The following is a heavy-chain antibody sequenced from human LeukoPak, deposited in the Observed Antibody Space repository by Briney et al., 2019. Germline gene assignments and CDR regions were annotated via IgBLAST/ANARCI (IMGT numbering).Heavy chain of an antibody. CDR2: IQYDGSNK. CDR3: AKDVGFWGSSRGGDY. CDR1: RFTFSSYG. Sequence: PGGSLRLSCAASRFTFSSYGMHWVRQAPGKGLEWVAFIQYDGSNKYYADSVKGRFTISRDNSKNTLYLQMNSLRAEDTAVYYCAKDVGFWGSSRGGDYWGQGTLVTVSS. D-gene: IGHD7-27*01. J-gene: IGHJ4*02. V-gene: IGHV3-30*02.